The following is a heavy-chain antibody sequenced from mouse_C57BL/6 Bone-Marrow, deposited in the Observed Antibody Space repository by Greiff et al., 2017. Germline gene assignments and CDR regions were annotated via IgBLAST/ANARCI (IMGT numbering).Heavy chain of an antibody. CDR3: ARDGGLRRAWFAY. CDR2: IHPNSGST. CDR1: GYTFTSYW. D-gene: IGHD2-4*01. V-gene: IGHV1-64*01. Sequence: VQLQQPGAELVKPGASVKLSCKASGYTFTSYWMHWVKQRPGQGLEWIGMIHPNSGSTNYNEKFKSKATLTVDKSSSTAYMQLSSLTSEDSAVYYCARDGGLRRAWFAYWGQGTLVTVSA. J-gene: IGHJ3*01.